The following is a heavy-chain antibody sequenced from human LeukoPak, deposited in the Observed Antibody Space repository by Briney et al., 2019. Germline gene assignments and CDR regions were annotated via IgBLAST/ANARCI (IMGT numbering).Heavy chain of an antibody. CDR1: GGSFSGYY. CDR2: INHSGST. Sequence: SETLSLTSAVHGGSFSGYYWSWILQPPGKGLEWIGEINHSGSTNYNPSLKSRVTISVDTSKNQFSLKLSSVTAADTAVYYCARSLLFRAEDGIRYFDYWGQGTLVTVSS. CDR3: ARSLLFRAEDGIRYFDY. D-gene: IGHD3-9*01. J-gene: IGHJ4*02. V-gene: IGHV4-34*01.